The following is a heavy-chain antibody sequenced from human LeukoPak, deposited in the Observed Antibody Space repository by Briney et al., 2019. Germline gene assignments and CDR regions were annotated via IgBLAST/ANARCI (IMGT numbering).Heavy chain of an antibody. J-gene: IGHJ4*02. CDR3: AKDVGSYSTSSYYDY. CDR2: ISGNSGSI. V-gene: IGHV3-9*03. D-gene: IGHD6-13*01. CDR1: GFTFDAYV. Sequence: SLRLSCAASGFTFDAYVMNWVRQAPGQGLEWVSGISGNSGSIGYAHSVKGRFTISRDNAKNALYLQMNSLRAHDMALYYCAKDVGSYSTSSYYDYWGQGTLVTVPS.